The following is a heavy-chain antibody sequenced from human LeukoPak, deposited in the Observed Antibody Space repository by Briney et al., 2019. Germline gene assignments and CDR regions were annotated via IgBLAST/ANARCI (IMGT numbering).Heavy chain of an antibody. CDR1: GGSLSGYY. D-gene: IGHD6-13*01. Sequence: SETLSLTCAVYGGSLSGYYWSWIRQPPGKGLEWIGEINHSGSTNYNPSLKSRVTISVDTSKNQFSLKLSSVTAADTAVYYCARGLLGYSSSWYSYWGQGTLVTVSS. CDR3: ARGLLGYSSSWYSY. V-gene: IGHV4-34*01. J-gene: IGHJ4*02. CDR2: INHSGST.